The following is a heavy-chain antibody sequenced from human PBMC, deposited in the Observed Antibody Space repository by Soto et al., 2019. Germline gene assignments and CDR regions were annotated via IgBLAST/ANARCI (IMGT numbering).Heavy chain of an antibody. D-gene: IGHD5-12*01. CDR3: ANMALDTYSGYDSMVLAAAATELLVDV. V-gene: IGHV3-23*01. J-gene: IGHJ6*02. Sequence: GGSLRLSCAASGFTFSSYAMSWVRQAPGKGLEWVSAISGSGGSTYYADSVKGRFTISRDNSKNTLYLQMNSLRAEDTAVYYCANMALDTYSGYDSMVLAAAATELLVDVWGQGTTVTVSS. CDR2: ISGSGGST. CDR1: GFTFSSYA.